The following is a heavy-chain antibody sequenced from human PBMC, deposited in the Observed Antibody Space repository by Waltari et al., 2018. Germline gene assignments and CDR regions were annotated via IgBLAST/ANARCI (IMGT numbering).Heavy chain of an antibody. CDR3: ARDSVPPPYCGGDCYSTGAFDI. Sequence: QVQLQESGPGLVKPSETLSLTCTVSGGSISSHYWSWIRQPPGKGLEWIWYIYSSGSTNYNPSLKSRVTISVDTSKNQFSLKLSSVTAADTAVYYCARDSVPPPYCGGDCYSTGAFDIWGQGTMVTVSS. CDR1: GGSISSHY. V-gene: IGHV4-59*11. D-gene: IGHD2-21*01. CDR2: IYSSGST. J-gene: IGHJ3*02.